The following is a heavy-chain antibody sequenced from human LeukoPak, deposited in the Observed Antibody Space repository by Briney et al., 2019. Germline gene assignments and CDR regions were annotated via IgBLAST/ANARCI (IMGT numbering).Heavy chain of an antibody. D-gene: IGHD4-17*01. CDR3: ARPVWDYGDYTYYFDY. J-gene: IGHJ4*02. CDR2: IIPIFGTA. V-gene: IGHV1-69*13. CDR1: GGTFSSYA. Sequence: ASVKVSCKASGGTFSSYAISWVRQAPGQGLEWMGGIIPIFGTANYAQKFQGRVTITADESTSTAYMELSSLRSEDTAVYYCARPVWDYGDYTYYFDYWGQGTLVTVSS.